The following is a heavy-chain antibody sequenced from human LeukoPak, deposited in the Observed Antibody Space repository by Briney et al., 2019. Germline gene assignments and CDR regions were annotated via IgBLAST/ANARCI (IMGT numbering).Heavy chain of an antibody. CDR2: IYHSGST. CDR3: ARAGWLRVFDY. Sequence: PSETLSLTCAVSGGSISSGGYSWSWIRQPPGKGLEWIGYIYHSGSTYYNPSLKSRVTISVDRSKNQFSLKLSSVTAADTAVYYCARAGWLRVFDYWGQRTLVTVSS. J-gene: IGHJ4*02. D-gene: IGHD5-24*01. V-gene: IGHV4-30-2*01. CDR1: GGSISSGGYS.